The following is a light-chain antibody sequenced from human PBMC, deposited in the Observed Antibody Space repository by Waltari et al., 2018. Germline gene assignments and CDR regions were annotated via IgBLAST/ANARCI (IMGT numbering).Light chain of an antibody. CDR2: SST. Sequence: QTVVTQEPSLTVSPGGTVTLTCASSTGPVDSAHYPSWFQQMPGQAPRALIFSSTNKYSWTPARFSGSLLGGKAALTLSSVQPEDEADYYCLLHFGGDQLVFGGGTRLTVL. CDR3: LLHFGGDQLV. V-gene: IGLV7-43*01. J-gene: IGLJ3*02. CDR1: TGPVDSAHY.